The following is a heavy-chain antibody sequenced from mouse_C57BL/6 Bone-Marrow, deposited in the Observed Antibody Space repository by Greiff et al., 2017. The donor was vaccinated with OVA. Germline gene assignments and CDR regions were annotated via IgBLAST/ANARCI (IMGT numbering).Heavy chain of an antibody. J-gene: IGHJ4*01. CDR2: IRSKSNNYAT. CDR1: GFSFNTYA. Sequence: EVQGVESGGGLVQPKGSLQLSCAASGFSFNTYAMNWVRQAPGKGLEWVARIRSKSNNYATYYADSVKDRVTISRDDSESMLYLQMNNLKSEDTAMYYCMRHEGLRRGRDYWGQGTSVTGSS. CDR3: MRHEGLRRGRDY. D-gene: IGHD2-4*01. V-gene: IGHV10-1*01.